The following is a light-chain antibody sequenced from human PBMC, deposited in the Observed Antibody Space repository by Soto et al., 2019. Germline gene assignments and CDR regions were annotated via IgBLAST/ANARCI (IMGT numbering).Light chain of an antibody. Sequence: QSVLTQPPSASGTPGQRVTISCSGSSSNIGTYTVDWYQQVPGTAPKLLIYSNHQRPSEVPDRFSGSRSGTSASLAISGLQAEDEADYYCCSYAGSYTYVFGTGTKLTVL. CDR3: CSYAGSYTYV. CDR1: SSNIGTYT. CDR2: SNH. V-gene: IGLV1-44*01. J-gene: IGLJ1*01.